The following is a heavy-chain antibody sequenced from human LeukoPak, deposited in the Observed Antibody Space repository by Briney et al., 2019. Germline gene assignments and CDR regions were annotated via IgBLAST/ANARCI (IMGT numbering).Heavy chain of an antibody. CDR3: ARLYYDFWSGPEYYYMDV. V-gene: IGHV4-4*09. CDR1: GGSISSYY. D-gene: IGHD3-3*01. CDR2: IYTSGST. Sequence: SETLSLTCTVSGGSISSYYWSWIRQPPGKGLEWIGYIYTSGSTNYNPSLKSRVTISVDTSKNQFSLKLSSVTAADTAVYYCARLYYDFWSGPEYYYMDVWGKGTTVTVSS. J-gene: IGHJ6*03.